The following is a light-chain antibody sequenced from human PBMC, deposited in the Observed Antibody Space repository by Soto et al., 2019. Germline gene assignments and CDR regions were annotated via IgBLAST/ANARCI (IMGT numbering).Light chain of an antibody. CDR3: QQLSLYPLL. J-gene: IGKJ4*01. V-gene: IGKV1-9*01. CDR1: QGIRNY. Sequence: DIQLTQSPSFLSASVGDRVTVTCRASQGIRNYLAWYQQKPGKAPKLLIYDAATLQSGVPSRFSGSGSGTEFTLQISTLQPKDFATYYCQQLSLYPLLFGGGTRGDIK. CDR2: DAA.